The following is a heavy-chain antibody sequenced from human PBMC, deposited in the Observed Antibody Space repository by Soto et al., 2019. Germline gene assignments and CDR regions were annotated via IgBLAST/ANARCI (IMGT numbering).Heavy chain of an antibody. J-gene: IGHJ4*02. CDR3: ARTTVEMATVRYFDY. D-gene: IGHD4-4*01. V-gene: IGHV3-11*06. Sequence: KPGGSLRLSCAASGFTFSDYYMSWIRQAPGKGLEWVSYISSSSSYTNYADSVKGRFTISRDNAKNSLYLQMNSLRAEDTAVYYCARTTVEMATVRYFDYWGQGTLVTVSS. CDR1: GFTFSDYY. CDR2: ISSSSSYT.